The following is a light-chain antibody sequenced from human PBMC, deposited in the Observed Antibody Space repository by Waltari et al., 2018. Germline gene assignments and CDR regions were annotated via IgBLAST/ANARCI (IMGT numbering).Light chain of an antibody. CDR2: KGS. J-gene: IGKJ1*01. V-gene: IGKV1-5*03. Sequence: DIQMTQSPSTLSAFVGDRVTITCRASQSISSWLAWYQQKPGKAPKVLIYKGSTFESGVPSRFSGSGSGTEFTLTISSLQADDFATYYCHHYKNFPWTFGQGTKVEIK. CDR1: QSISSW. CDR3: HHYKNFPWT.